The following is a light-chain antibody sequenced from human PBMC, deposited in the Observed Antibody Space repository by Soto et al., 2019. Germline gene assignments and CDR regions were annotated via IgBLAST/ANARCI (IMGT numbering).Light chain of an antibody. J-gene: IGKJ1*01. Sequence: VLITQKPLTLPVTLGQTASISCRSSQSLLFSDDGKTYLNWVQQRPGQSPRRLIYKVSNRDSGVPDRFCGSGSGTDFTLKISRVEAEDVGVYYCMQPLRSPWTFCQGTKVDI. V-gene: IGKV2-30*01. CDR3: MQPLRSPWT. CDR1: QSLLFSDDGKTY. CDR2: KVS.